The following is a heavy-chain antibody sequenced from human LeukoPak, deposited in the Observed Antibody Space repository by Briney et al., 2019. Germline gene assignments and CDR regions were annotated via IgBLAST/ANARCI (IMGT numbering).Heavy chain of an antibody. Sequence: WASVKVSCKASGYTFTSYGISWVRQAPGQGLEWMGWISAYNGNTNYAQKLQGRVTMTTDTSTSTAYMELRSLRSDDTAVYYCARAVDWLLSNDAFDIWGQGTMVTVSS. J-gene: IGHJ3*02. CDR1: GYTFTSYG. D-gene: IGHD3-9*01. CDR2: ISAYNGNT. CDR3: ARAVDWLLSNDAFDI. V-gene: IGHV1-18*01.